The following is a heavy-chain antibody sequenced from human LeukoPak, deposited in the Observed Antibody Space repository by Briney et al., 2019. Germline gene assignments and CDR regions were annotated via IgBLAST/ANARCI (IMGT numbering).Heavy chain of an antibody. CDR3: AKALGVWSVVAATTAFDI. CDR2: IRGSGGST. Sequence: GGSLRLSCAASGITFRSYAMSWVRQAPGKWLEWVSAIRGSGGSTYYADSVKGRFTISRDNSKNTLYLQRNSLRAEDTAVYYCAKALGVWSVVAATTAFDIWGQGTMVIVSS. J-gene: IGHJ3*02. CDR1: GITFRSYA. D-gene: IGHD2-15*01. V-gene: IGHV3-23*01.